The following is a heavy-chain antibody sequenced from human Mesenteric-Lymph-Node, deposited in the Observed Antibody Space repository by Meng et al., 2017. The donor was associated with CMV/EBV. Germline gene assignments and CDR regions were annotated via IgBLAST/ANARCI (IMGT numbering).Heavy chain of an antibody. D-gene: IGHD1-1*01. V-gene: IGHV1-18*01. CDR2: ISAYNGNT. CDR3: ARNRNDYYGMDV. CDR1: GYTFTSYG. J-gene: IGHJ6*02. Sequence: ASAMVSCKASGYTFTSYGISWVRQAPGQGLEWMGWISAYNGNTNYAQKFQGRITMTTDTSTSTAYKELRSLRYDDTAVYYCARNRNDYYGMDVLGQGTTVTVSS.